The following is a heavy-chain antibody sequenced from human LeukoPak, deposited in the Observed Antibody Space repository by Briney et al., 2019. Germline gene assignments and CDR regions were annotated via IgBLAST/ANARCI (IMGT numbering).Heavy chain of an antibody. Sequence: GGSLRLSCAASGFTFSSYAMSWVRQAPGKGLEWVSAISGSGGSTYYAGSVKGRFTISRDNSKNTLYLQMNSLRVEDTAVYYCAKGITPYYYYGMDVWGQGTTVTVSS. V-gene: IGHV3-23*01. J-gene: IGHJ6*02. CDR2: ISGSGGST. D-gene: IGHD1-14*01. CDR3: AKGITPYYYYGMDV. CDR1: GFTFSSYA.